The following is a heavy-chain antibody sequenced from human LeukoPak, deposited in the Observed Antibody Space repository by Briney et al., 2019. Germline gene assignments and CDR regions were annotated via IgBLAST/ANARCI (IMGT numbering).Heavy chain of an antibody. D-gene: IGHD2-15*01. V-gene: IGHV1-69*01. CDR1: GGTFSSYA. Sequence: GASVKVSCKAPGGTFSSYAISWVRQAPGQGLEWMGGIIPIFGTANYAQKFQGRVTITADESTSTAYMELSSLRSEDTAVYYCATTEVIAAIINYYYYGMDVWGQGTTVTVSS. J-gene: IGHJ6*02. CDR3: ATTEVIAAIINYYYYGMDV. CDR2: IIPIFGTA.